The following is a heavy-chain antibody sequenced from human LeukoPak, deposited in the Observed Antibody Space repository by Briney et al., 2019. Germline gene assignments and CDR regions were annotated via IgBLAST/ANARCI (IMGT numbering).Heavy chain of an antibody. CDR1: GGSISSYY. J-gene: IGHJ6*03. V-gene: IGHV4-59*01. CDR2: VYYSGST. CDR3: AREFRATVTTGYYYYYMDV. D-gene: IGHD4-17*01. Sequence: PSETLSLTCTVSGGSISSYYWSWIRQPPGKGLEWIGYVYYSGSTNYNPSLKSRVTISVDTSKNQFSLKLSSVTAADTAVYYCAREFRATVTTGYYYYYMDVWGKGTTVTISS.